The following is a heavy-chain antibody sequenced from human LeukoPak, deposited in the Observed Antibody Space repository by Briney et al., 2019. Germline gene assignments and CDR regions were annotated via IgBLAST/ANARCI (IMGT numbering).Heavy chain of an antibody. V-gene: IGHV1-2*02. D-gene: IGHD3-10*01. CDR2: INPNSGGT. J-gene: IGHJ4*02. CDR1: GYTFTSYD. Sequence: ASVKVSCKASGYTFTSYDINWVRQATGQGLEWMGWINPNSGGTNYAQKFQGRVTMTRDTSMSTAYMELSGLRSEDTAVYYCARDRTPIGSGLQSFDYWGQGTLVTVSS. CDR3: ARDRTPIGSGLQSFDY.